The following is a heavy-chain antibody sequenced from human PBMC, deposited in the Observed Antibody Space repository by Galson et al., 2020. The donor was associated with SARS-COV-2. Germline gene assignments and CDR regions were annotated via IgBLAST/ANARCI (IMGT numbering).Heavy chain of an antibody. Sequence: GGSLRLSCAASGFTFSSYAMHWVRQAPGKGLEWVAVISYDGSNKYYADSVKGRFTISRDNSKNTLYLQMNSLRAEDTAVYYCARGGFGELFRFAILDYWGQGTLVTVSS. V-gene: IGHV3-30*04. CDR1: GFTFSSYA. CDR2: ISYDGSNK. D-gene: IGHD3-10*01. CDR3: ARGGFGELFRFAILDY. J-gene: IGHJ4*02.